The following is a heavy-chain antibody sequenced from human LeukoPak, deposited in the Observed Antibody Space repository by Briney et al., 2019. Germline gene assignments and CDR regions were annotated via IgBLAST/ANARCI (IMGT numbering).Heavy chain of an antibody. CDR3: AKDIEDYDILTGSPERGAFDI. V-gene: IGHV3-9*01. J-gene: IGHJ3*02. CDR2: ISWNSGSI. Sequence: PGRSLRLSCAASGFTFDDYAMHWVRQAPGKGLEWVSGISWNSGSIGYADSVKGRCTISRDNAKHSLYLQMNSLRAEDTALYYCAKDIEDYDILTGSPERGAFDIWGQGTMVTVSS. CDR1: GFTFDDYA. D-gene: IGHD3-9*01.